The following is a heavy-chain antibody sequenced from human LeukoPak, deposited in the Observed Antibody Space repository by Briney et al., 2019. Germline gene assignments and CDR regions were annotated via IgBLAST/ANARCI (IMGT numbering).Heavy chain of an antibody. V-gene: IGHV4-59*01. Sequence: SETLPLTCTVSGGSISSYYWSWIRQPPGKGLEWIGYIYYSGSTNYNPSLKSRVTISVDTSKNQFSLKLSSVTAADTAVYYCARVGSIAAAIGPFDPWGQGTLVTVSS. D-gene: IGHD6-13*01. CDR1: GGSISSYY. CDR2: IYYSGST. J-gene: IGHJ5*02. CDR3: ARVGSIAAAIGPFDP.